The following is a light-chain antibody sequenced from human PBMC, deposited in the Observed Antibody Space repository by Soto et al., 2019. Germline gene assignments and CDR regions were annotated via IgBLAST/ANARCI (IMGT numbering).Light chain of an antibody. CDR3: QQYNSLHT. J-gene: IGKJ4*01. Sequence: DIQMTQSPSTLSASVGDRVTITCRASQSISSWLAWYQQKPGKAPKLLIYDASSLESGVPSRFSGSGSGTEFTLTISSLQPDDFATYYCQQYNSLHTYGGGTKVDIK. CDR1: QSISSW. CDR2: DAS. V-gene: IGKV1-5*01.